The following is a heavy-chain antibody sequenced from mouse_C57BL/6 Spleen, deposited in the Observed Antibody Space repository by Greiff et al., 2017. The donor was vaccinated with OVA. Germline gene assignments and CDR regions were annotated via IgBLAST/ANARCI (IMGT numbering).Heavy chain of an antibody. Sequence: VKLQESGAELVKPGASVKLSCKASGYTFTSYWMHWVKQRPGQGLEWIGMIHPNSGSTNYNEKFKSKATLTVDKSSSTAYMQLSSLTSEDSAVYYCARNFAYWGQGTLVTVSA. V-gene: IGHV1-64*01. CDR1: GYTFTSYW. CDR3: ARNFAY. J-gene: IGHJ3*01. CDR2: IHPNSGST.